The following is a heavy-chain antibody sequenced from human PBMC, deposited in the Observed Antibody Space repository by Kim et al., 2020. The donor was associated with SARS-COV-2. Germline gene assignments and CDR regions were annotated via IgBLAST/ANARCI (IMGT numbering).Heavy chain of an antibody. V-gene: IGHV3-74*01. CDR1: GFTFSSHW. CDR3: ARGGEVSGPSWSYGDC. D-gene: IGHD2-21*01. Sequence: GGSLRLSCAVSGFTFSSHWMLWVRQAPGKGLVWVSRINRDGASTTYADSVKGRFTISRDNAKNTLYLQMNSLRAEDTAVYYCARGGEVSGPSWSYGDCWGQGTLVTVSS. J-gene: IGHJ4*02. CDR2: INRDGAST.